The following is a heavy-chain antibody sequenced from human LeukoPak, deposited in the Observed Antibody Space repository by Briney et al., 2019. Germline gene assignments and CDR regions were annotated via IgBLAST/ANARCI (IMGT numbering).Heavy chain of an antibody. CDR2: ISSSGSTI. V-gene: IGHV3-11*04. Sequence: GGSLRLSCAASGFTFSDYYMSWIRQAPGKGLEWVSYISSSGSTIYYADSVKGRFTISRDNAKNSLYLQMNSLRAEDTAVYYCARCMVATSHHFDYWGQGTLVTVSS. J-gene: IGHJ4*02. CDR1: GFTFSDYY. CDR3: ARCMVATSHHFDY. D-gene: IGHD5-12*01.